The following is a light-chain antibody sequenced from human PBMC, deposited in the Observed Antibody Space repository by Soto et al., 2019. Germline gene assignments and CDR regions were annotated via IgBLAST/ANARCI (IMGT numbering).Light chain of an antibody. CDR1: QSVSSN. CDR3: QQYRT. J-gene: IGKJ1*01. CDR2: GAS. V-gene: IGKV3-15*01. Sequence: EIVLRQSPATLSLSPGERATLSCRANQSVSSNLAWYQQKPGQAPRLLIYGASTRATGIPARFSGSGSGTEFTLTISRLEPEDFAVYYCQQYRTFGQGTKVDIK.